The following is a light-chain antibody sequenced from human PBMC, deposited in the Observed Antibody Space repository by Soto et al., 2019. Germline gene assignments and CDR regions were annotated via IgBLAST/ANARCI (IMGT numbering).Light chain of an antibody. V-gene: IGLV2-14*01. CDR1: NIDVGGYNY. CDR2: EVT. CDR3: SSYTISSTLVV. Sequence: QSGLTQPASVSGSPGQSITISCTGTNIDVGGYNYVSWYQQHPGKAPKLMIYEVTYRPSGVSNRFSGSKSGNTASLTISGLQAEDEADYYCSSYTISSTLVVFGGGTKLTVL. J-gene: IGLJ3*02.